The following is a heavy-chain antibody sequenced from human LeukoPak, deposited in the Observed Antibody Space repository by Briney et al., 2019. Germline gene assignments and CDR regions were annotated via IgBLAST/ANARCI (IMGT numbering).Heavy chain of an antibody. CDR1: GFTFSSYW. CDR2: IKPDESEK. CDR3: ARVNLGATFDY. J-gene: IGHJ4*02. D-gene: IGHD1-26*01. Sequence: GGSLRLSCAASGFTFSSYWMTWVRQAPGKGLEWVANIKPDESEKYYVDSVKGRFTISRDNAKNSLYLQMNNLRAEDTAVYYCARVNLGATFDYWGQGTLVTVSS. V-gene: IGHV3-7*01.